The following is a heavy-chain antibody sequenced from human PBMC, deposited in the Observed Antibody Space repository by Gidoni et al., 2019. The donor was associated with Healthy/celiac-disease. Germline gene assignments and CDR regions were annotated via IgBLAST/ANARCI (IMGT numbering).Heavy chain of an antibody. D-gene: IGHD6-19*01. J-gene: IGHJ5*02. CDR1: GRSLSSDY. Sequence: QVQLQESGRGLVKPSETLSRTRPVSGRSLSSDYWSWIRQPPGKGLEWIGYIYYSGSTNYTPSLKSRVTISVDTSKNQFSLKLSSATAADTALYDCARDNSVAGWFDPWGQGTLVTVSS. V-gene: IGHV4-59*01. CDR2: IYYSGST. CDR3: ARDNSVAGWFDP.